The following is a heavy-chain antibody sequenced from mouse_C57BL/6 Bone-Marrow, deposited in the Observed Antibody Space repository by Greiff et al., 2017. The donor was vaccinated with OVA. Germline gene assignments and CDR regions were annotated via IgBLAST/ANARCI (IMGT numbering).Heavy chain of an antibody. D-gene: IGHD1-3*01. CDR2: IDPETGGT. V-gene: IGHV1-15*01. CDR1: GYTFTDYE. J-gene: IGHJ2*01. Sequence: VQLQQSGAELVRPGASVTLSCKASGYTFTDYEMHWVKQTPVHGLEWIGAIDPETGGTAYNQKFKGKAILTADKSSSTAYMELRSLTSEDSAVYYCTREAVAYFDYWGQGTTLTVSS. CDR3: TREAVAYFDY.